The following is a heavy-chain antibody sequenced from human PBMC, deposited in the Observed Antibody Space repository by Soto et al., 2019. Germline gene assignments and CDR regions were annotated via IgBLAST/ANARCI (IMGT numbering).Heavy chain of an antibody. D-gene: IGHD3-3*01. V-gene: IGHV3-30*18. CDR1: GFSFSGHG. CDR3: AKGLGRFTIFGVANFGMDV. J-gene: IGHJ6*02. CDR2: VSYDGTNK. Sequence: GGSLRLSCVASGFSFSGHGIHWVRQAPNKGLEWVAVVSYDGTNKYYTDSVKGRFIISRDNSKNVLYLEMSSLRVEDSAIYYCAKGLGRFTIFGVANFGMDVWGQGATVTVSS.